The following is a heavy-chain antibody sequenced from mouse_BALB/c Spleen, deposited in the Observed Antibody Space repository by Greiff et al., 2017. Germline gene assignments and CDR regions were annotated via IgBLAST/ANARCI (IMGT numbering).Heavy chain of an antibody. J-gene: IGHJ2*01. Sequence: EVQLVESGGGLVQPGGSRKLSCAASGFTFSSFGMHWVRQAPEKGLEWVAYISSGSSTIYYADTVKGRFTISRDNPKNTLFLQMTSLRSEDTAMYYCARDYYGSREIYFDYWGQGTTLTVSS. CDR3: ARDYYGSREIYFDY. D-gene: IGHD1-1*01. CDR2: ISSGSSTI. V-gene: IGHV5-17*02. CDR1: GFTFSSFG.